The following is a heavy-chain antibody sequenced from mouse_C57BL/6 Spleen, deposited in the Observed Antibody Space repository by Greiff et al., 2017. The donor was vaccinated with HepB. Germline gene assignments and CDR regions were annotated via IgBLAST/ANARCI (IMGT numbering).Heavy chain of an antibody. V-gene: IGHV1-22*01. CDR2: INPNNGGT. CDR3: GRGDYGSFYAMDY. J-gene: IGHJ4*01. CDR1: GYTFTDYN. Sequence: VQLQQSGPELVKPGASVKMSCKASGYTFTDYNMHWVKQSHGKSLEWIGYINPNNGGTSYNQKFKGKATLTVNKSSSTAYMELRSLTSEDSAVYYCGRGDYGSFYAMDYWGQGTSVTVSS. D-gene: IGHD1-1*01.